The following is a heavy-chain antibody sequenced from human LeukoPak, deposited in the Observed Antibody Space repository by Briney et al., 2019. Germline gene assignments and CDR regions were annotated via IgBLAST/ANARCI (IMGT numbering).Heavy chain of an antibody. CDR2: INHSGST. D-gene: IGHD3-10*01. V-gene: IGHV4-34*01. Sequence: SETLSLTCAVYGGSFGGYYWSWIRQPPGKGLEWIGEINHSGSTNYNPSLKSRVTISVDTSKNQFSLKLSSVTAADTAVYYCASRGRAGDYWGQGTLVTVSS. CDR3: ASRGRAGDY. J-gene: IGHJ4*02. CDR1: GGSFGGYY.